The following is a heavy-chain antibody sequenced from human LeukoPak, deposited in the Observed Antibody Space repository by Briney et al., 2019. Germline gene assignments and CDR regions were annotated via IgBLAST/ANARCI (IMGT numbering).Heavy chain of an antibody. Sequence: PGGSLRPSCAASGFTFNSYGMHWVRQAPGKGLEWVAVISYDGPNKYYADSVKGRFTISRDDSKSTLYLQMNSLRPEDTAVYYCAKEKLPSGYSFLTDYWGQGTLVTVSS. CDR3: AKEKLPSGYSFLTDY. V-gene: IGHV3-30*18. CDR2: ISYDGPNK. D-gene: IGHD5-18*01. CDR1: GFTFNSYG. J-gene: IGHJ4*02.